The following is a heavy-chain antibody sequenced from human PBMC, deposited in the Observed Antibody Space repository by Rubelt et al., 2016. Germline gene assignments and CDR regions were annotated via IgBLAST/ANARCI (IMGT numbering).Heavy chain of an antibody. J-gene: IGHJ4*02. CDR1: GFTFSDYS. CDR3: ARVESSIASRPDF. D-gene: IGHD6-6*01. V-gene: IGHV3-48*04. CDR2: ISSGSSAK. Sequence: SCAASGFTFSDYSMNWVRQAPGKGLEWVSYISSGSSAKYHADSVKGRFTISRDNAKNSLYLQMNSLRAEDTAVYYCARVESSIASRPDFWGRGTLGTVSS.